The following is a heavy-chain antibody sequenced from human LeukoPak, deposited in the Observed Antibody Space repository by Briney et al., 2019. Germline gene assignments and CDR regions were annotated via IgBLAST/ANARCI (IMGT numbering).Heavy chain of an antibody. V-gene: IGHV4-59*11. CDR3: ARDRTLLTGYYRYYYYYYMDV. CDR1: GGSISGHY. Sequence: SETLSLTCTVSGGSISGHYWSWIRQPPGKGLEWIGFVSYSGSTNYNPSFNGRVTISLDTSKSQFSLSLNSVTAADTAVYYCARDRTLLTGYYRYYYYYYMDVWGKGTTVTVSS. CDR2: VSYSGST. J-gene: IGHJ6*03. D-gene: IGHD3-9*01.